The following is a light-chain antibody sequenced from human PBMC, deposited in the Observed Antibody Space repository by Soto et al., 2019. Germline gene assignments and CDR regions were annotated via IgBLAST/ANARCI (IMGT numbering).Light chain of an antibody. CDR2: GAS. CDR1: QSVSSSY. V-gene: IGKV3-20*01. CDR3: QQNGSSRT. Sequence: EIVLTHSPGTLALSPWERATLSCRASQSVSSSYLAWYQQKPGQAPRLLIYGASSRATGIPDRFSGSGSGTDFTLTISRLEPEDFAVYYCQQNGSSRTFGQGTKVDIK. J-gene: IGKJ1*01.